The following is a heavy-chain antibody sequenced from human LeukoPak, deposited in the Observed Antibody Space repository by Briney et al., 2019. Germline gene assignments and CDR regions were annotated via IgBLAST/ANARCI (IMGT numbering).Heavy chain of an antibody. CDR2: INPSGGTT. V-gene: IGHV1-46*01. D-gene: IGHD2-8*01. J-gene: IGHJ3*02. Sequence: GASVKVSCKASGYTFTSNYMHWVRQAPGQGLEWMGIINPSGGTTIYAQKFQGRVTMTRDTSTSTVYMELSSLRPEDTAVYYCARQRGGQYEDGFDIWGQGTMVTVSS. CDR1: GYTFTSNY. CDR3: ARQRGGQYEDGFDI.